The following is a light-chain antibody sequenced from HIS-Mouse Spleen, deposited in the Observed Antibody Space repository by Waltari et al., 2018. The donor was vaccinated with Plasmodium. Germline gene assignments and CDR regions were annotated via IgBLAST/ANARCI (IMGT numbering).Light chain of an antibody. CDR3: CSYAGSSTFVV. CDR2: EGS. V-gene: IGLV2-23*03. Sequence: QSALTQPASVSGSPGQSITISCTGTSSDVGSYNLVSWYQQHPAKAPQLMIYEGSKRPSGVSMRFSGSKSGNTASLTISGLQAEDEADYYGCSYAGSSTFVVFGGGTKLTVL. J-gene: IGLJ2*01. CDR1: SSDVGSYNL.